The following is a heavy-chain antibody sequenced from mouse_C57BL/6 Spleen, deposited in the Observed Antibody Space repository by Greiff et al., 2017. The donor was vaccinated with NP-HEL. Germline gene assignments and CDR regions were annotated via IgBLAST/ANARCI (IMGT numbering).Heavy chain of an antibody. CDR3: ARHVLTGTTAWFAY. CDR1: GFTFSSYG. Sequence: EVKLQESGGDLVKPGGSLKLSCAASGFTFSSYGMSWVRQTPDKRLEWVATISSGGSYTYYPDSVKGRFTISRDNAKNTLYLQMSSLKSEDTAMYYCARHVLTGTTAWFAYWGQGTLVTVSA. J-gene: IGHJ3*01. CDR2: ISSGGSYT. V-gene: IGHV5-6*01. D-gene: IGHD4-1*01.